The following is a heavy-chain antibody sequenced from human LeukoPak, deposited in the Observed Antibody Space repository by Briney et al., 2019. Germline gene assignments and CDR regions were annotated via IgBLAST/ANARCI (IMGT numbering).Heavy chain of an antibody. Sequence: GGSLRLSCAASGFSFGSYAMSWVRQAAGKGLEWVSEICGSVSGSGDCTYYADSVKGRFTISRHNSKNTLYLQMNSLRAEDTAVYYCARIVGATLIDYWGQGTLVTVSS. CDR3: ARIVGATLIDY. CDR1: GFSFGSYA. V-gene: IGHV3-23*01. D-gene: IGHD1-26*01. CDR2: ICGSVSGSGDCT. J-gene: IGHJ4*02.